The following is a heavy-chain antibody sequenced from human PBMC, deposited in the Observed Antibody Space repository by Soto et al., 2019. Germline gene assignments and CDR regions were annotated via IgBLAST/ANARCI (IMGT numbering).Heavy chain of an antibody. J-gene: IGHJ4*02. D-gene: IGHD3-22*01. CDR2: ISGGGGST. CDR1: GFSFSIYA. CDR3: AKDPTSYDRSAHFDS. Sequence: EVQLLDSGGRLVQTGGSLRLSCAASGFSFSIYAMNWVRQAPAXXXEXVSGISGGGGSTYYADSAKGWFTISRDNSKNTLYLQMNSLRVEDTAVYYCAKDPTSYDRSAHFDSWGQGTLVTVSS. V-gene: IGHV3-23*01.